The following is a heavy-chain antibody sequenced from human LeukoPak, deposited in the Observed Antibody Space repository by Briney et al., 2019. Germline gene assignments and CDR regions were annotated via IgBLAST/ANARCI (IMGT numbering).Heavy chain of an antibody. CDR2: VHYSGGT. Sequence: SETLSLTCSVSGGSISGYYWSWIRQPPGKGLEWIGFVHYSGGTSYNPSLRSRVTTSVDTSKNRFSLKLSSVTAADTAVYYCARSLQQGYYDILTGYRSYYFDYWGQGTLVTVSS. CDR3: ARSLQQGYYDILTGYRSYYFDY. D-gene: IGHD3-9*01. CDR1: GGSISGYY. V-gene: IGHV4-59*12. J-gene: IGHJ4*02.